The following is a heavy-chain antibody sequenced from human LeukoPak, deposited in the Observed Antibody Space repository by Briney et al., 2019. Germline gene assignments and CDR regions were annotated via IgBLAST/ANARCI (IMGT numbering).Heavy chain of an antibody. J-gene: IGHJ5*02. CDR1: GFTFDDYA. V-gene: IGHV3-9*01. Sequence: GRSLRLSCAASGFTFDDYAMHWVRQAPGKGLEWVSGISWNSGSIGYADSVKGRFTISRDNAKNSLYLQMNSLRAEDTALYYCAKDSGYLGSSWSQIWFDPWGQGTLVTVSS. D-gene: IGHD6-13*01. CDR2: ISWNSGSI. CDR3: AKDSGYLGSSWSQIWFDP.